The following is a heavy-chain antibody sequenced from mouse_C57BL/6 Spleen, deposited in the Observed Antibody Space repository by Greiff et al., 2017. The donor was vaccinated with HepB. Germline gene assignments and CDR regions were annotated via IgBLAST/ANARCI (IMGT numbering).Heavy chain of an antibody. V-gene: IGHV5-4*01. J-gene: IGHJ1*03. CDR1: GFTFSSYA. D-gene: IGHD2-4*01. CDR3: AREEGLRRYFDV. CDR2: ISDGGSYT. Sequence: SGGGLVKPGGSLKLSCAASGFTFSSYAMSWVRQTPEKRLEWVATISDGGSYTYYPDNVKGRFTISRDNAKNNLYLQMSHLKSEDTAMYYCAREEGLRRYFDVWGTGTTVTVSS.